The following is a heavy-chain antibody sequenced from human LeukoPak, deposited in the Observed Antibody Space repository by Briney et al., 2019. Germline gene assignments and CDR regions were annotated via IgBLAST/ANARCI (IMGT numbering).Heavy chain of an antibody. CDR1: GFTFRRYS. CDR3: TRSRTYVFDF. Sequence: GGSPRLSCAASGFTFRRYSMNWVRQAPGKGLEWVSYISSSSSTIYYADSVKGRFTISRDNAKNSLYLQMNSLRAEDTAVYYCTRSRTYVFDFWGQGTLVTVSS. D-gene: IGHD3-16*01. CDR2: ISSSSSTI. V-gene: IGHV3-48*04. J-gene: IGHJ4*02.